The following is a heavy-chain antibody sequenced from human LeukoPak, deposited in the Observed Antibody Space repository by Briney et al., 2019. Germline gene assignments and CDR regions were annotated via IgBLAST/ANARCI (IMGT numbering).Heavy chain of an antibody. V-gene: IGHV5-51*01. CDR1: GYSFTSYW. J-gene: IGHJ3*02. CDR2: IYPGDSDT. Sequence: GESLKISCKGSGYSFTSYWIGWVRQMPGKGLEWMGIIYPGDSDTRYSPSFQGQVTISADKSVSTAYLQWSSLKASDTAMYYCVRPSPMVRGVIGAFDIWGQGTMVTVSS. D-gene: IGHD3-10*01. CDR3: VRPSPMVRGVIGAFDI.